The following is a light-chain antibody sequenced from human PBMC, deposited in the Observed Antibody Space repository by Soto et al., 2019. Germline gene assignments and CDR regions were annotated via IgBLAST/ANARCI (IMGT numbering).Light chain of an antibody. Sequence: EIVMTQSPATLSVSPGETATLSCRASQSVSSNLAWYQQKPGQPPRLLIHGASTRATGIPARFSGSASGTEFTLTISSLQSEDFAIYYCQQYNTWPRTFGQGTKV. J-gene: IGKJ1*01. CDR1: QSVSSN. CDR3: QQYNTWPRT. CDR2: GAS. V-gene: IGKV3-15*01.